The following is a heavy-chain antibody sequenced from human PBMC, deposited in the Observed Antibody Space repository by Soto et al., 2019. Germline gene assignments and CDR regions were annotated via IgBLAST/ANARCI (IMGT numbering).Heavy chain of an antibody. CDR1: GGSISSSSYY. V-gene: IGHV4-39*01. CDR2: IYYSGST. D-gene: IGHD3-22*01. CDR3: ARHSLYYYDSSGYSDAFDI. J-gene: IGHJ3*02. Sequence: QLQLQESGPGLVKPSETLSLTCTVSGGSISSSSYYWGWIRQPPGKGLEWIGSIYYSGSTYYNPSPKSRVTISVDTSKNQFSLKLSSVTAADTAVYYCARHSLYYYDSSGYSDAFDIWGQGTMVTVSS.